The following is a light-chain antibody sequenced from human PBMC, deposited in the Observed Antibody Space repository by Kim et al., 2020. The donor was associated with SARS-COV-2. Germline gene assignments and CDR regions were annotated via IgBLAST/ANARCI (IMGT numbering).Light chain of an antibody. CDR3: QAWDSSTVV. J-gene: IGLJ2*01. Sequence: LPPGPTPPTPCSGHKLGDTYASWYQQKPGQSPVLVIYQDSKRPSGIPERFSGSNSGNTATLPISGTQAMDEADYYCQAWDSSTVVFGGGTQLTVL. V-gene: IGLV3-1*01. CDR1: KLGDTY. CDR2: QDS.